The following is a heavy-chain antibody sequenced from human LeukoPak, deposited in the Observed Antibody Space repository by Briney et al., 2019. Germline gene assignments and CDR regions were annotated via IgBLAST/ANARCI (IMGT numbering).Heavy chain of an antibody. Sequence: PSETLSLTCTVSGGSISSSSYYWGWIRQPPGKGLEWIGSIYYSGSTYYNPSLKSRVTISVDTSKNQFSLKLSSVTAADTAVYYCAGRGSPGYCSNTSCYVGDWFDPWGQGTLVTVSS. CDR3: AGRGSPGYCSNTSCYVGDWFDP. J-gene: IGHJ5*02. CDR2: IYYSGST. D-gene: IGHD2-2*01. CDR1: GGSISSSSYY. V-gene: IGHV4-39*01.